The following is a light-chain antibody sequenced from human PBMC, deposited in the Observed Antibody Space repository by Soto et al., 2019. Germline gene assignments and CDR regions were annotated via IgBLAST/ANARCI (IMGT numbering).Light chain of an antibody. CDR2: GVT. CDR1: SSDVGGYDS. CDR3: SSHAGIINVV. V-gene: IGLV2-8*01. Sequence: QSVLTQPPSASGSPGQSVTISCTGTSSDVGGYDSVAWYQQHPGKAPKLIIYGVTKRPSGVPDRFSGSKSGNTASLTVSGLQAEDEADYYCSSHAGIINVVFGGGTKLTVL. J-gene: IGLJ2*01.